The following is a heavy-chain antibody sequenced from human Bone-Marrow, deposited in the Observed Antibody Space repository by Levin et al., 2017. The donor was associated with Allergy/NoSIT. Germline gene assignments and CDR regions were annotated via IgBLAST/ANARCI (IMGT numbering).Heavy chain of an antibody. J-gene: IGHJ4*02. Sequence: GGSLRLSCAGSGFTFGDHYMDWVRQAPGKGLEWVGRIRDRANSYTTEYAASVKDRFTISRDDSENSVYLQMNSLKIEDTAVYYWGRCMAGRGDYWGQGSLVTVSS. CDR3: GRCMAGRGDY. V-gene: IGHV3-72*01. CDR1: GFTFGDHY. CDR2: IRDRANSYTT. D-gene: IGHD2-8*01.